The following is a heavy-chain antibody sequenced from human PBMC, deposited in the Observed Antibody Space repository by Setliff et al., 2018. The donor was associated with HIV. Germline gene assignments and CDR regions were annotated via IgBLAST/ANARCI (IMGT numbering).Heavy chain of an antibody. CDR1: GGSFSGYS. CDR2: INQSGNT. V-gene: IGHV4-34*01. J-gene: IGHJ4*02. D-gene: IGHD3-10*01. Sequence: SETLSLTCAVYGGSFSGYSWTWIRQPPGKGPEWIGEINQSGNTNYNPSLKSRVTMSGDTSKNQFSLNLTSVTAADTAVYFCARGLGRGSGTYYNPPGYWGPGTLVTVS. CDR3: ARGLGRGSGTYYNPPGY.